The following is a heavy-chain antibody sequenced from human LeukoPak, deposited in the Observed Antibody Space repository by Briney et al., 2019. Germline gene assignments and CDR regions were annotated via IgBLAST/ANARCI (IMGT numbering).Heavy chain of an antibody. CDR2: IYYSGST. V-gene: IGHV4-59*01. D-gene: IGHD3-10*01. CDR1: GGSISSYY. J-gene: IGHJ6*03. Sequence: SETLSLTCTVSGGSISSYYWSWIRQPPGKGLEWIGYIYYSGSTNYNPSLKSRVTISVDTSKNQFSLKLSSVTAADTAVYYCARGITMVRGVNPDYYYYMDVWGKGTTVTVSS. CDR3: ARGITMVRGVNPDYYYYMDV.